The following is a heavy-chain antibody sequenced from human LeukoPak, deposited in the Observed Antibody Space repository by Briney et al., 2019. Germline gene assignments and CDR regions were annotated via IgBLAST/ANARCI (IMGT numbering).Heavy chain of an antibody. CDR1: GYTFTSYG. Sequence: VSCKASGYTFTSYGISWVRQAPGQGLEWMGWISAYNGKTNYAQKLQVRVTMTTDTSTSTAYMELRSLRSDDTAVYYCARDRDAAAYCGGDCYVAFDIWGQGTMVTVSS. D-gene: IGHD2-21*01. V-gene: IGHV1-18*01. CDR2: ISAYNGKT. CDR3: ARDRDAAAYCGGDCYVAFDI. J-gene: IGHJ3*02.